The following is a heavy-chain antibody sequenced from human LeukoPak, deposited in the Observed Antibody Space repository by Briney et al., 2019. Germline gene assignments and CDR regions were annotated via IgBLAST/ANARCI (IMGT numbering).Heavy chain of an antibody. J-gene: IGHJ5*02. CDR2: INPNSGGT. CDR1: GYTFTGYY. D-gene: IGHD6-19*01. V-gene: IGHV1-2*02. CDR3: ARAKAVAEPLRWFDP. Sequence: ASVKVSCKASGYTFTGYYMHWVRQAPGQGLEWMGWINPNSGGTYYAQKFQGRVTMTRDMSTSTVYMELSSLRSEDTAVYYCARAKAVAEPLRWFDPWGQGTLVTVSS.